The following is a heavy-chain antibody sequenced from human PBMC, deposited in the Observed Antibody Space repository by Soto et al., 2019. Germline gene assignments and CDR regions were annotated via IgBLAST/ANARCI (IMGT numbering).Heavy chain of an antibody. J-gene: IGHJ4*02. CDR1: GGSISSYS. V-gene: IGHV4-59*12. CDR3: VREDCTGGLCKRVDY. Sequence: SETLSLTCSVSGGSISSYSWSWIRQPPGKGLEWIGYMSHSGSTNHHPSLKSRVTISEDTSKNHFSLKLNSVTAADTAVYYCVREDCTGGLCKRVDYWGPGTPVTVAS. D-gene: IGHD2-8*02. CDR2: MSHSGST.